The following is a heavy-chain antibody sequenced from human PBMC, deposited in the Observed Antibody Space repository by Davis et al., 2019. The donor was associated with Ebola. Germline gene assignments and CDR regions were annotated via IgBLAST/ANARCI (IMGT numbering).Heavy chain of an antibody. J-gene: IGHJ6*04. CDR3: ARESIVVVVAATNEYYYYGMDV. CDR2: INPNDGRT. D-gene: IGHD2-15*01. V-gene: IGHV1-46*01. Sequence: ASVKVSCKASGYTFTNYYMHWVRQAPGQGLEWMGMINPNDGRTIYAQKFQGRVTMTRDTSTSTVYMELSSLRSEDTAVYYCARESIVVVVAATNEYYYYGMDVWGKGTTVTVSS. CDR1: GYTFTNYY.